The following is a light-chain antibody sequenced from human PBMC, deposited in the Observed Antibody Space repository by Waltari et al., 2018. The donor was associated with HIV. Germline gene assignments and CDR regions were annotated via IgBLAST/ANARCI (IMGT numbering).Light chain of an antibody. V-gene: IGLV8-61*01. CDR2: STN. Sequence: QTVVTQEPSFSVSPGGTVTLTCGFSSGSGSTSYYPSWYQQTPGQAPRTLIYSTNTRSSGVPDRFSGSILGNKAALTITGAQADDESDYYCVLYMGSGISVFGGGTQLTVL. J-gene: IGLJ7*01. CDR1: SGSGSTSYY. CDR3: VLYMGSGISV.